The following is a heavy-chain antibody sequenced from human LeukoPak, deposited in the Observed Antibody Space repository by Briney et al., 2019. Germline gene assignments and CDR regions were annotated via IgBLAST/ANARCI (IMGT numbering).Heavy chain of an antibody. V-gene: IGHV3-48*01. CDR2: MTGDSKTI. CDR1: GFAFNIYS. Sequence: GGSLRLSCAASGFAFNIYSMNWVRQAPGKGLEWISYMTGDSKTINYADSVKGRFTISRDNSKNTLYLQMNSLRAEDTAVYYCARDLSYYDFWSGYCPDYWGQGTLVTVSS. D-gene: IGHD3-3*01. J-gene: IGHJ4*02. CDR3: ARDLSYYDFWSGYCPDY.